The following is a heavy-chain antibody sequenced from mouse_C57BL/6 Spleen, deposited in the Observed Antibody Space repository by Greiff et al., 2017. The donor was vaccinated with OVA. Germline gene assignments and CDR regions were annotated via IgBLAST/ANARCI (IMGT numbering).Heavy chain of an antibody. Sequence: QVQLQQPGAELVRPGSSVKLSCKASGYTFTSYWMDWVKQRPGQGLEWIGNIYPSDSETHYNQKFKDKATLTVDKSSSTAYMQLSSLTSEDSAVYYCARERYCFDYWGQGTTLTVSS. CDR2: IYPSDSET. J-gene: IGHJ2*01. CDR1: GYTFTSYW. CDR3: ARERYCFDY. D-gene: IGHD1-1*01. V-gene: IGHV1-61*01.